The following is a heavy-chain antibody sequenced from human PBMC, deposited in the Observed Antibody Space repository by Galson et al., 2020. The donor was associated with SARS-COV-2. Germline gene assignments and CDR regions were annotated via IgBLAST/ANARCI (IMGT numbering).Heavy chain of an antibody. V-gene: IGHV1-2*02. Sequence: ASVKVSCKAFGYIFSGYYVHWVRQAPGQGLEWMGWISPHSGGTNYAQNFQGRVSMTTDTSITTAYLELSRLRSDDTAMYYCARDFYDTSGYLNALDIWGQGTMVTVSS. CDR1: GYIFSGYY. J-gene: IGHJ3*02. D-gene: IGHD3-22*01. CDR3: ARDFYDTSGYLNALDI. CDR2: ISPHSGGT.